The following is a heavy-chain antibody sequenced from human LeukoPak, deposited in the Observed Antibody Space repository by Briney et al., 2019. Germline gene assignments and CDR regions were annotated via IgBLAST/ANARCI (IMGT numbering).Heavy chain of an antibody. D-gene: IGHD2-21*02. CDR1: GFTFSSYG. V-gene: IGHV3-30*18. Sequence: PGGSLRLSCAASGFTFSSYGMHWVRQAPGKGLEWVAVISYDGSNKYYADSVKGRFTISRDNSKNTLYLQMNSLRAEDTAVYYCAKDMGGHHIVVVTAPGYWGQGTLVTVSS. CDR2: ISYDGSNK. J-gene: IGHJ4*02. CDR3: AKDMGGHHIVVVTAPGY.